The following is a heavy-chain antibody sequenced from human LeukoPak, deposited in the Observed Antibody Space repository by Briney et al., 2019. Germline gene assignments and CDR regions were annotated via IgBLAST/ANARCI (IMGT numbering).Heavy chain of an antibody. V-gene: IGHV3-33*01. Sequence: GGSLRLSCAASGFTFSSYGMHWVRQAPGKGLEWVAVIWYDGSNKYYADSVKGRFTISRDNAKNSLYLQMNSLRAEDTAVYYCARDITIFGVIINFDYWGQGTLVTVSS. CDR2: IWYDGSNK. CDR3: ARDITIFGVIINFDY. J-gene: IGHJ4*02. CDR1: GFTFSSYG. D-gene: IGHD3-3*01.